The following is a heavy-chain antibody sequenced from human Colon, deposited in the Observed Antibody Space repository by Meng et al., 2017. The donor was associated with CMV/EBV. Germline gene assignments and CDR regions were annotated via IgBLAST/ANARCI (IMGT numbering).Heavy chain of an antibody. V-gene: IGHV3-74*01. CDR1: GVSLSSHW. CDR3: VRDFGGPYDY. D-gene: IGHD3-10*01. Sequence: LSCAASGVSLSSHWMHWVRQAPGKGLVWVSRINEDGRTTNYAGPVRGRFTISRDSAKNTLYLQMDSLRAEDTAVYYCVRDFGGPYDYWGQGSLVTVSS. CDR2: INEDGRTT. J-gene: IGHJ4*02.